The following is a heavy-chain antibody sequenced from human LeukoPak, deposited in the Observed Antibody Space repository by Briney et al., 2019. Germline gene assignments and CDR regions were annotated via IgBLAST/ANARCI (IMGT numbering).Heavy chain of an antibody. J-gene: IGHJ6*02. Sequence: ASVKVPCKASGYTFTDYYIHWVRQAPGRGLEWMGWINPDSGGTNSAQKFQGRVTMTGDTSISTAYLELSRLRSDDTAVYYCARATSLVVPAADHYYYGLAVWGQGTAVTVSS. V-gene: IGHV1-2*02. CDR3: ARATSLVVPAADHYYYGLAV. CDR2: INPDSGGT. D-gene: IGHD2-2*01. CDR1: GYTFTDYY.